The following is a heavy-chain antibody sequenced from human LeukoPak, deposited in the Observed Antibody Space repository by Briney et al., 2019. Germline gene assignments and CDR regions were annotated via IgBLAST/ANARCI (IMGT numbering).Heavy chain of an antibody. CDR3: AREGGPYRPLDY. Sequence: SGTLSLTCGVSGVSITNTNYWTWVRQPPGKGLEWIGEVNLQGSTNYNPSLMGRVAISVDTSENHISLQLMSITAADTAVYYCAREGGPYRPLDYSGQGTLVTVSS. CDR2: VNLQGST. CDR1: GVSITNTNY. J-gene: IGHJ4*02. V-gene: IGHV4-4*02.